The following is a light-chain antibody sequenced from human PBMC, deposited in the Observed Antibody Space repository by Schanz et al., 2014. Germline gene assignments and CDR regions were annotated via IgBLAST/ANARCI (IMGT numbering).Light chain of an antibody. CDR3: QKYYISPLT. J-gene: IGKJ4*01. CDR1: RSVLYSSHNKNY. CDR2: WAS. Sequence: DIVMTQSPDSLAVSLGERATINCRSSRSVLYSSHNKNYLAWYQQKPGQPPKLLIYWASTRESGVPDRFSGGGSGTDFTLTISSLQAEDVAVYYCQKYYISPLTFGGGTKVEIK. V-gene: IGKV4-1*01.